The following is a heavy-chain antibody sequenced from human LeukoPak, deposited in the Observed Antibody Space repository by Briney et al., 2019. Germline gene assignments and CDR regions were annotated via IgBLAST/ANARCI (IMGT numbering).Heavy chain of an antibody. V-gene: IGHV1-69*05. Sequence: SVKVSCKASGGTFSSYAISWVRQAPGQGLEWMGGIIPIFGTANYAQKLQGRVTMTTDTSTSTAYMELRSLRSDDTAVYYCARSPPPKTGYSSSPLPCGMDVWGQGTTVTVSS. D-gene: IGHD6-13*01. CDR3: ARSPPPKTGYSSSPLPCGMDV. J-gene: IGHJ6*02. CDR1: GGTFSSYA. CDR2: IIPIFGTA.